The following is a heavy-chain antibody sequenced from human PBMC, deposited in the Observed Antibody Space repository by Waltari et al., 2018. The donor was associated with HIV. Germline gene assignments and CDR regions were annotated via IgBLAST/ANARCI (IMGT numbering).Heavy chain of an antibody. V-gene: IGHV4-38-2*01. D-gene: IGHD5-18*01. Sequence: QVQLQESGPGLVKPSETLSLTCAVSGYSISSGYHCGWRRQPPGKGLEWMGSIYHSGSTYYNPSLKSRVTISVDTSKNQFSLKLSSVTAADTAVYYCARGPGVLNTEIDYWGQGTLVTVSS. CDR1: GYSISSGYH. CDR2: IYHSGST. CDR3: ARGPGVLNTEIDY. J-gene: IGHJ4*02.